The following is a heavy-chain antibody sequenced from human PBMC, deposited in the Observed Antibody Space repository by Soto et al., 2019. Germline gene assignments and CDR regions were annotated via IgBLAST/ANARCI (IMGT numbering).Heavy chain of an antibody. V-gene: IGHV4-39*01. CDR3: ARSYDGYFDY. D-gene: IGHD5-12*01. Sequence: SETLSLTCTVSGGSISSSSYYWGWIRQPPGKGLEWIGSIYYSGSTYYNPSLKSRVTISVDTSKNQFSLKLSSVTAADTAVYYCARSYDGYFDYYRQRTLFTVCS. CDR1: GGSISSSSYY. CDR2: IYYSGST. J-gene: IGHJ4*02.